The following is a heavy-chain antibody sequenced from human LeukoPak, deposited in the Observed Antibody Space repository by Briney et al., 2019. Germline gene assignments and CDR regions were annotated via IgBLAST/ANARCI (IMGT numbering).Heavy chain of an antibody. Sequence: ASVKVSCKASGYTFSIYNMHWVRQAPGQGLEWMGWINPNSGGTNYAQKFQGRVTMTRDTSISTAYMELSRLRSDDTAVYYCARQGIAVAGPNFDYWGQGTLVTVSS. J-gene: IGHJ4*02. V-gene: IGHV1-2*02. CDR1: GYTFSIYN. D-gene: IGHD6-19*01. CDR2: INPNSGGT. CDR3: ARQGIAVAGPNFDY.